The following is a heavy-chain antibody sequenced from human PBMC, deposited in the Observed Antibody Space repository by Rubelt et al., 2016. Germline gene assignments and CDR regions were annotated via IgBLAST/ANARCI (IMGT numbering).Heavy chain of an antibody. D-gene: IGHD2-8*01. J-gene: IGHJ4*02. Sequence: NHSGSTNYNPSLKSRVTISVDTSKNQFSLKLSSVTAADTAVYYCARLALVCTNGVCLEGVIDYWGQGTLVTVSS. CDR2: NHSGST. CDR3: ARLALVCTNGVCLEGVIDY. V-gene: IGHV4-34*01.